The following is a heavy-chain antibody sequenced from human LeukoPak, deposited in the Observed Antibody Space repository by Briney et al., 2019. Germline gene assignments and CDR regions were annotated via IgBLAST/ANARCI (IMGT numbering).Heavy chain of an antibody. CDR3: AAYFYFFKGYCSGGSCRPANWFDP. CDR2: ISGSGGST. J-gene: IGHJ5*02. V-gene: IGHV3-23*01. D-gene: IGHD2-15*01. Sequence: GGSLRLSCAASGFTFSSYAMSWVRQAPGKGLEWVSAISGSGGSTYYADSVKGRFTISRDNSKNTLYLQMNSLRAEDTAVYYCAAYFYFFKGYCSGGSCRPANWFDPWGQGTLVTVSS. CDR1: GFTFSSYA.